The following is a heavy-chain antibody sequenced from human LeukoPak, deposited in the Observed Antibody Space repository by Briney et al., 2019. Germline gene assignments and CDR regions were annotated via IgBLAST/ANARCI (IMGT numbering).Heavy chain of an antibody. D-gene: IGHD2-2*03. CDR2: ITHSGST. J-gene: IGHJ5*02. CDR3: ARGVGYCSSTSCKVGFDP. V-gene: IGHV4-34*01. Sequence: SETLSLTCAVYGGSFSGYYWRWVRQPPGKGLEWIGEITHSGSTNYNPSIKCRVTISVDTSRNQFSLKLSSVTAVDAAVYDCARGVGYCSSTSCKVGFDPWGQGTLVTVSS. CDR1: GGSFSGYY.